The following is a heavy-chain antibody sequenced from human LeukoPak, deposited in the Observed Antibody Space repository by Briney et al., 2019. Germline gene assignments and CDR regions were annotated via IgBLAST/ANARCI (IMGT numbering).Heavy chain of an antibody. CDR1: GFTFSNAW. CDR3: AKDSTIFGVVITFNDY. CDR2: IKSKTDGGTT. V-gene: IGHV3-15*01. J-gene: IGHJ4*02. D-gene: IGHD3-3*01. Sequence: GGSLRLSCAASGFTFSNAWMSWVRQAPGKGLEWVGRIKSKTDGGTTDYAAPVKGRFTISRDNSKNTLYLQMNSLRAEDTAVYYCAKDSTIFGVVITFNDYWGQGTLVTVSS.